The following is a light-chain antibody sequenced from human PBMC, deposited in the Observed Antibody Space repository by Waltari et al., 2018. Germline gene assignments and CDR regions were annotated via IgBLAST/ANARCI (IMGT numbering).Light chain of an antibody. CDR3: NSRDSSGNHVV. V-gene: IGLV3-19*01. CDR1: SLRNYY. J-gene: IGLJ2*01. CDR2: GKN. Sequence: SSELTQDPAVSVALGQTVRITCQGDSLRNYYASWYQQKPGQAPVLVIYGKNNRPSGIPDRCSGSSSGNTASLTITGAQAEDEADYYCNSRDSSGNHVVFGGGTKLTVL.